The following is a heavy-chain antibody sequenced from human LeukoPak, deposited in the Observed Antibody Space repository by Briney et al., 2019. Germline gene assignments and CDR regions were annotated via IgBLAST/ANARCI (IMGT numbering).Heavy chain of an antibody. V-gene: IGHV3-21*01. CDR2: ISSSSSYI. CDR1: GFTFSSYS. CDR3: ARDAWELRAFDY. D-gene: IGHD1-26*01. Sequence: GGSLRLSCAASGFTFSSYSMKWVRQAPGKGLEWVSSISSSSSYIYYADSVKGRFTISRDNAKNSLYLQMNSLRAEDTAVYYCARDAWELRAFDYWGQGTLVTVSS. J-gene: IGHJ4*02.